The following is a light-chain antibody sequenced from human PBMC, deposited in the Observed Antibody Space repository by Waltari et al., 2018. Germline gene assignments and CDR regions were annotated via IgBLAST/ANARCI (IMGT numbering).Light chain of an antibody. Sequence: LTQPPSASAAPGQKVTISFSGRDSSVDIRFFSWYHQFPGTAPKLLIYLNSCRPSGITDLFSGSKSGTSATLDITRLQPGDEGDYYCGVCPTRLRVFGGGTTLTVL. CDR3: GVCPTRLRV. CDR1: DSSVDIRF. J-gene: IGLJ3*02. V-gene: IGLV1-51*02. CDR2: LNS.